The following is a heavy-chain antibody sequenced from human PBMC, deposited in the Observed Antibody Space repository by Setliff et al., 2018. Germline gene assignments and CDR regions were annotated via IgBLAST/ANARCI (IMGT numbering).Heavy chain of an antibody. CDR3: ARGGRISYRPSTSWYILDY. J-gene: IGHJ4*02. CDR1: GGSISSYY. Sequence: SETLSLTCTVSGGSISSYYWSWIRQPPGKGLEWIGYIYYSGSTNYNPSLKSRVTISVDTSKNQFSLKLSSVTAADTAVYYCARGGRISYRPSTSWYILDYWGQGTLVTVSS. V-gene: IGHV4-59*12. D-gene: IGHD6-13*01. CDR2: IYYSGST.